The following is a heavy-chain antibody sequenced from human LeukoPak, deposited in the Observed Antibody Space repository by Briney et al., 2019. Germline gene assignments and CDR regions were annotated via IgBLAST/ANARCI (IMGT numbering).Heavy chain of an antibody. CDR3: ASIAAAGGDYYYYGMDV. CDR2: IYHSGST. CDR1: GGSISSSNW. D-gene: IGHD6-13*01. V-gene: IGHV4-4*02. J-gene: IGHJ6*02. Sequence: PSETLSLTCTVSGGSISSSNWWSWVRQPPGKGLEWIGEIYHSGSTNYNPSLKSRVTISVVKSKNQFSLKLSSVTAADTVVYYCASIAAAGGDYYYYGMDVWGQGTTVTVSS.